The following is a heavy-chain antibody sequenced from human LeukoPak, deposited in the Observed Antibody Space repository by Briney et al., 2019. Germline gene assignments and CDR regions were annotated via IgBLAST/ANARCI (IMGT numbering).Heavy chain of an antibody. V-gene: IGHV1-2*06. J-gene: IGHJ3*02. Sequence: ASVKVSCKASGYTFTAYYMHWVRQAPGQGLEWMGRINPHSGGANYAQKFQGRVTMTRDTSISTAYLELSRLRSDDTAVHFCARVRDSTGYYHRDAFNIWGQGTLVTVSS. D-gene: IGHD3-22*01. CDR2: INPHSGGA. CDR1: GYTFTAYY. CDR3: ARVRDSTGYYHRDAFNI.